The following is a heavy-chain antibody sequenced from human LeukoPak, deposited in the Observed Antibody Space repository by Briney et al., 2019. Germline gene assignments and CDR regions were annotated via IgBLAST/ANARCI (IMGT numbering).Heavy chain of an antibody. V-gene: IGHV3-30*18. CDR3: AKSGIVGAHFDY. J-gene: IGHJ4*02. Sequence: GGSLRLSCAASGFTFSSYGMHWVRQAPGKGLEGVAVISYDGSNKYYADSVKGRFTISRDNSKNTLCLQMNSLRAEDTAVYYCAKSGIVGAHFDYWGQGTLVTVSS. CDR1: GFTFSSYG. D-gene: IGHD1-26*01. CDR2: ISYDGSNK.